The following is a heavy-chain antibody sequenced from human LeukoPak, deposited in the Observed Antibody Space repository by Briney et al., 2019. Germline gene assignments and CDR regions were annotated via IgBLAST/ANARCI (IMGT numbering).Heavy chain of an antibody. Sequence: PSETLSLTCTVSGGSISTYYWIWIRQPAGKGLEWIGRIYSSGTTNYNPSIKSRVTMSIDTSKNEFSLRLSSVTAADTAVYYCARDFGSESSGRGFQYGGQGTVVTVS. CDR2: IYSSGTT. J-gene: IGHJ1*01. CDR1: GGSISTYY. V-gene: IGHV4-4*07. D-gene: IGHD6-19*01. CDR3: ARDFGSESSGRGFQY.